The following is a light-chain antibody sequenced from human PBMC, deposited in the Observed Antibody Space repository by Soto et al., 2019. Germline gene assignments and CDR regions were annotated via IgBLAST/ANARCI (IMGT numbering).Light chain of an antibody. CDR2: DVS. CDR1: SSDVGGYNY. Sequence: QSALTQPRSVSGSPGQSVTISCTGTSSDVGGYNYVSWYQQHPGKAPKLMIYDVSKRPSGVPDRFSGSKSGNTASLTISGLQAEDEADYYCCSYAGSPLGGVTKLPVL. J-gene: IGLJ3*02. V-gene: IGLV2-11*01. CDR3: CSYAGSP.